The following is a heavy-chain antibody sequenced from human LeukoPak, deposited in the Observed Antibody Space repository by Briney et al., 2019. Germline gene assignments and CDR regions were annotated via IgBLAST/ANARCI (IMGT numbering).Heavy chain of an antibody. CDR3: AKDRWVAATEYFDY. Sequence: PGGSLRLSCAASEFTFSSYGMHWVRQAPGKGLEWVALIRNDGSNKYYADSVKGRFTISRDNFKKTMFLEMNSLRTEDTAVYHCAKDRWVAATEYFDYWGQGTQVTVST. V-gene: IGHV3-30*02. D-gene: IGHD1-26*01. CDR2: IRNDGSNK. CDR1: EFTFSSYG. J-gene: IGHJ4*02.